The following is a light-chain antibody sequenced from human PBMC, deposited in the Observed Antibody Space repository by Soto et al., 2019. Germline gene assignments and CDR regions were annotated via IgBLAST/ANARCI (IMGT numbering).Light chain of an antibody. CDR3: LQDYGYPRT. CDR2: AAS. CDR1: QGIRSD. V-gene: IGKV1-6*01. Sequence: AIPMTQSPSSLSASVGDRVTITCRASQGIRSDLAWYQKRSGKAPKLLIYAASNLQSGVPSRFSGSGSGSDFTLTISSLQPEDFATYYCLQDYGYPRTFGQGTSVEV. J-gene: IGKJ1*01.